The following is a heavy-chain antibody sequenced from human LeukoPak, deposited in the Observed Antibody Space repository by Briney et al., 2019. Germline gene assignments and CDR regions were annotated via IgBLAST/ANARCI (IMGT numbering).Heavy chain of an antibody. D-gene: IGHD6-19*01. V-gene: IGHV4-39*01. Sequence: SETLSPTCTVSGGSISSSSYYWGWIRQPPGKGLEWIGSIYYSGSTYYNPSLKSRVTISVDTSKNQFSLKLSSVTAADTAVYYCARRHSSGWGPEYFDYWGQGTLVTVSS. CDR3: ARRHSSGWGPEYFDY. CDR1: GGSISSSSYY. CDR2: IYYSGST. J-gene: IGHJ4*02.